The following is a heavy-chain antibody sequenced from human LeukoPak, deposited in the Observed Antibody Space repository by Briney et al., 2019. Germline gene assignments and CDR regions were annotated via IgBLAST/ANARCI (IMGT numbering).Heavy chain of an antibody. V-gene: IGHV4-34*01. J-gene: IGHJ5*02. CDR3: ARLDGSGSYSWFDP. CDR2: INHSGST. D-gene: IGHD3-10*01. Sequence: PSETLSLTCAVYGGSFSGYYWSWIRQPPGKGLEWIGEINHSGSTNYNPSLKSRVTISVDTSKNQFSLKLSSVTAADTAVYYCARLDGSGSYSWFDPWGQGTLVTVSS. CDR1: GGSFSGYY.